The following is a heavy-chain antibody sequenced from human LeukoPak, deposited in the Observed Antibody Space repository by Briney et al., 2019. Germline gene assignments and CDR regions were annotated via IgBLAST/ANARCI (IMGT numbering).Heavy chain of an antibody. V-gene: IGHV1-69*04. J-gene: IGHJ6*02. D-gene: IGHD6-13*01. CDR1: GYSFPTYG. CDR3: ARSPISRVIAAAGYYYYYGMDV. CDR2: IIPILGIA. Sequence: GASVKVSCKTSGYSFPTYGISWVRQAPGQGLEWMGRIIPILGIANYAQKFQGRVTITADKSTSTAYMEPSSLRSEDTAVYYCARSPISRVIAAAGYYYYYGMDVWGQGTTVTVSS.